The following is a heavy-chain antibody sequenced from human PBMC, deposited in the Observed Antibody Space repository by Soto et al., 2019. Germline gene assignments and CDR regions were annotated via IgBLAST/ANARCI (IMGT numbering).Heavy chain of an antibody. D-gene: IGHD6-6*01. Sequence: GESLKISCKGSGYSFTSYWIGWVRQMPGKGLEWMGIIYPGDSDTRYSPSFQGQVSISADKSISTAYLQWSSLKASYTAMFYCARRGIAGRTGGGTYYYYGMDVWGQGTTVTVSS. J-gene: IGHJ6*02. CDR2: IYPGDSDT. CDR3: ARRGIAGRTGGGTYYYYGMDV. V-gene: IGHV5-51*01. CDR1: GYSFTSYW.